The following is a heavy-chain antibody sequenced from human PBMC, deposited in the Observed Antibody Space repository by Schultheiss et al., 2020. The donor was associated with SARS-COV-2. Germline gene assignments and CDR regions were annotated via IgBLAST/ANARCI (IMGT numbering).Heavy chain of an antibody. D-gene: IGHD2-21*01. V-gene: IGHV1-2*02. J-gene: IGHJ3*02. Sequence: ASVKVSCKASGYTFTGYYMHWVRQAPGQGLEWMGWINPNSGGTNYAQKFQGRVTMTRDTSISTAYMELSRLRSDDTAVYYCAKWNCGGDCHPSEGAFDIWGQGTLVTVSS. CDR2: INPNSGGT. CDR3: AKWNCGGDCHPSEGAFDI. CDR1: GYTFTGYY.